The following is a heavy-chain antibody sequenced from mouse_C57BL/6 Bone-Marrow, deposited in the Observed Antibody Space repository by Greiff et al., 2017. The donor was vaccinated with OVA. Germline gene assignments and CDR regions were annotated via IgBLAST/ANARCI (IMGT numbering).Heavy chain of an antibody. Sequence: QVQLQQSGAELVKPGASVKMSCKASGYTFTSYWITWVKQRPGQGLEWIGDIYPGSGSTNYNEKFKGKATLTVDTSSCTAYMQLSSLTSEDSAVYYGGRRRLRDYWGQGTSVTVSS. CDR3: GRRRLRDY. J-gene: IGHJ4*01. V-gene: IGHV1-55*01. D-gene: IGHD2-2*01. CDR2: IYPGSGST. CDR1: GYTFTSYW.